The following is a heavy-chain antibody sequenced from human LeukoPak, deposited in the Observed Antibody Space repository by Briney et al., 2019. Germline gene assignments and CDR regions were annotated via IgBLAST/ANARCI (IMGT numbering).Heavy chain of an antibody. CDR3: AKLASPRGGIPDY. J-gene: IGHJ4*02. CDR1: GFTFSSYE. V-gene: IGHV3-30*18. Sequence: PGGSLRLSCAASGFTFSSYEMNWVRQAPGKGLEWVAVISYDGSNKYYADSVKGRFTISRDNSKNTLYLQMNSLRAEDTAVYYCAKLASPRGGIPDYWGQGTLVTVSS. CDR2: ISYDGSNK. D-gene: IGHD6-13*01.